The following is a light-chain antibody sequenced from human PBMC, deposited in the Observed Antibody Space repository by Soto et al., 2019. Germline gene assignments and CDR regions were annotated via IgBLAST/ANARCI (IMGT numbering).Light chain of an antibody. CDR3: AAWDDSLNGQGV. V-gene: IGLV1-44*01. CDR2: SND. CDR1: SSNIGRNT. J-gene: IGLJ3*02. Sequence: QSVLTQPPSASGTPGQRVSISCSGSSSNIGRNTVNWYQQLPGTAPKVLIYSNDQRPSGVPDRFSGSKSGTSASLAISGLQSEDEADYYCAAWDDSLNGQGVFGGGTKLPVL.